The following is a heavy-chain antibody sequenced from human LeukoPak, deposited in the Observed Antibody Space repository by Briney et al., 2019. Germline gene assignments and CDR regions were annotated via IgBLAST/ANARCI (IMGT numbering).Heavy chain of an antibody. V-gene: IGHV4-61*01. Sequence: PSETLSLTCTVSGGSVSSGSYYWSWIRQPPGKGLEWIGYIYYSGSTNYKPSLKSRVTISVDTSKNQFSLELSSVTAADTAVYYCAREWDRGSYFRYFDYWGRGTLVTVSS. CDR3: AREWDRGSYFRYFDY. D-gene: IGHD1-26*01. J-gene: IGHJ4*02. CDR1: GGSVSSGSYY. CDR2: IYYSGST.